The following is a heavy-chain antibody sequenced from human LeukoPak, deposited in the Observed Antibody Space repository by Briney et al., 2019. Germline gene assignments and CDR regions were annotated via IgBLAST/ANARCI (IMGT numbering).Heavy chain of an antibody. J-gene: IGHJ4*02. CDR1: GASISSYY. Sequence: SETLSLTCSVSGASISSYYWSWVRQPAGKGLEWIGRIHISGTTKHNPSLKSRVTMSVDTSKNQFSLRLTSVTAADTAVYFCARDDVPYRGTYTPFDVWGQGALVTVSS. D-gene: IGHD3-10*02. CDR2: IHISGTT. CDR3: ARDDVPYRGTYTPFDV. V-gene: IGHV4-4*07.